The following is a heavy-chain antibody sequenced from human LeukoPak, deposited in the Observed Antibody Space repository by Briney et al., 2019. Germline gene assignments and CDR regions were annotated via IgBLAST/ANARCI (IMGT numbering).Heavy chain of an antibody. CDR1: GYTFTGYY. Sequence: ASVKVSCKASGYTFTGYYMHWVRQAPGQGLEWMGWINPNSGGTNYAQKFQGRVTMTRDTSISTAYMELSSLRSDDTAVYYCARVQGSYDFWSGYSQNGMDVWGQGTTVTVS. J-gene: IGHJ6*02. V-gene: IGHV1-2*02. CDR2: INPNSGGT. CDR3: ARVQGSYDFWSGYSQNGMDV. D-gene: IGHD3-3*01.